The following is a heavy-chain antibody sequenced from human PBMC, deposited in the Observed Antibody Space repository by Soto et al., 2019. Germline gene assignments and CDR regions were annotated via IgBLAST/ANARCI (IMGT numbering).Heavy chain of an antibody. CDR3: ARRAKYYYGSGNFDY. CDR1: GGTFSSYT. CDR2: IIPILGIA. D-gene: IGHD3-10*01. V-gene: IGHV1-69*02. J-gene: IGHJ4*02. Sequence: QVQLVQSGAEVKKPGSSVKVSCKASGGTFSSYTISWVRQAPGQGLEWMGRIIPILGIANYAQKFQGRVTSXXDXSXXTAYMELSSLRSEATAVYYCARRAKYYYGSGNFDYWGQGTLVTVSS.